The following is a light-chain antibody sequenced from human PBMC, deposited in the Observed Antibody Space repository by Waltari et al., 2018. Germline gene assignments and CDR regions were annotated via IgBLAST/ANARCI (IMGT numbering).Light chain of an antibody. CDR2: WAS. V-gene: IGKV4-1*01. J-gene: IGKJ1*01. Sequence: DIVMTQSPDSLAVSLGERATIYCKSRQTILSSSSNTNFLAWYNQKTGQPPKLLIYWASTRQSGVPDRFSGSGSGKDFTLTISNLQAEDVAVYYCQQYFSIPGTFGQGPTVEIK. CDR1: QTILSSSSNTNF. CDR3: QQYFSIPGT.